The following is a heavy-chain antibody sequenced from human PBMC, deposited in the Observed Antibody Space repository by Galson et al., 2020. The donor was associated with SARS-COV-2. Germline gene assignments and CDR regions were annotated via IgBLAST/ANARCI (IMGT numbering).Heavy chain of an antibody. J-gene: IGHJ3*02. V-gene: IGHV2-5*02. CDR1: GFSLSTNGVG. D-gene: IGHD1-26*01. Sequence: SGPTLVKPTQTLTLTCTNPGFSLSTNGVGVGWIRKPTGNALEWLALIYWDDDKRYSPSLKSRLTITKDTSKNQVVLTMTNMYPVDKATYYGAHRHRGFGLGAFDIWGQGTMVTVSS. CDR2: IYWDDDK. CDR3: AHRHRGFGLGAFDI.